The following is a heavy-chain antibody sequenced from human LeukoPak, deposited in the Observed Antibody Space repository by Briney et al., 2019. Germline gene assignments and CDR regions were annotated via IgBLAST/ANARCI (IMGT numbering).Heavy chain of an antibody. V-gene: IGHV3-30*18. CDR3: AKAQLKVDIVAADY. D-gene: IGHD5-12*01. CDR1: GFTFSSYG. J-gene: IGHJ4*02. Sequence: PGGSLRLSCAASGFTFSSYGMHWVRQAPGKGLEWVAVISYDGSNKYYADSVKGRFTISRDNSKNTLYLQMNSLRAEDTAVYYCAKAQLKVDIVAADYWGQGTLVTVSS. CDR2: ISYDGSNK.